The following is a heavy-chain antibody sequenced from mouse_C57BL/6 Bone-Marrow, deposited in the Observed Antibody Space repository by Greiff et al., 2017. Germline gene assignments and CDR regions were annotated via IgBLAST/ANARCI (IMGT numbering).Heavy chain of an antibody. Sequence: VQLQQPGAELVMPGASVKLSCKASGYTFTSYWMHWVKQRPGQGLEWIGEIDPSDSYTNYNQKFKGKSTLTVDKSSSTAYMQLSSLTSEDSAIYYCARWDYYGNRGDYWGQGTTLTVSS. CDR3: ARWDYYGNRGDY. V-gene: IGHV1-69*01. D-gene: IGHD1-1*01. CDR1: GYTFTSYW. CDR2: IDPSDSYT. J-gene: IGHJ2*01.